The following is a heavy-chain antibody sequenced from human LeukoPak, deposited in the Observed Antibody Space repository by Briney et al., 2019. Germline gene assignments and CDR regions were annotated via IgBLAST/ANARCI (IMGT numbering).Heavy chain of an antibody. V-gene: IGHV3-7*01. CDR1: GFTFSRYW. Sequence: GGSLRLSCAASGFTFSRYWLSWVRQAPGKGLEWVANIKHDGSEKYYVDSVRGRFTISRDNAKNSVYLQMNSLRAEDTALYYCARVGDLSLPVATLFDSWGQGTQVTVSS. J-gene: IGHJ4*02. CDR2: IKHDGSEK. CDR3: ARVGDLSLPVATLFDS. D-gene: IGHD2-2*01.